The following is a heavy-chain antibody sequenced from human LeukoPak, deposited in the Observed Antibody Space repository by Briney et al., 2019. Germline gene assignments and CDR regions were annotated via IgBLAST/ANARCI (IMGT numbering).Heavy chain of an antibody. V-gene: IGHV4-59*12. CDR1: GGSISSYY. J-gene: IGHJ4*02. D-gene: IGHD4-23*01. CDR3: ARFYGGNPQTRVFDY. CDR2: IYYSGST. Sequence: SETLSLTCTVSGGSISSYYWSWIRQPPGKGLEWIGYIYYSGSTNYNPSLKSRVTISVDTSKNQFSLKLSSVTAADTAVYYCARFYGGNPQTRVFDYWGQGTLVTVSS.